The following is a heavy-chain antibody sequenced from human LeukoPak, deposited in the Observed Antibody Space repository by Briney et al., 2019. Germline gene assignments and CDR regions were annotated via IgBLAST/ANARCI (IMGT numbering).Heavy chain of an antibody. J-gene: IGHJ4*02. CDR2: ISTYNANT. Sequence: ASVKVSCKASGYSFTSYGISWVRQAPGQGLEWMGWISTYNANTSYALKLQGRVTLTTDTSTSTAYMELKSLRSDDTAVYYCAREECSIGVCYPSGYWGQGTLVTVSS. CDR1: GYSFTSYG. D-gene: IGHD2-8*01. V-gene: IGHV1-18*01. CDR3: AREECSIGVCYPSGY.